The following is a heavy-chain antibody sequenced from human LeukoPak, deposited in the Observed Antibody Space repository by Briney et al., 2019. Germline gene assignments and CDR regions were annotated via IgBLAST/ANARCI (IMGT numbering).Heavy chain of an antibody. J-gene: IGHJ3*02. D-gene: IGHD3-3*01. Sequence: VASVKVSCKVSGYTLTELSMHWVRQAPGKGLEWMGGFDPEDGETIYAQKFQGRVTMTEDTSTDTAYMELSSLRSEDTAVYYCATSDFWSGPSLGAFDIWGQGTMVTVSS. CDR1: GYTLTELS. CDR3: ATSDFWSGPSLGAFDI. V-gene: IGHV1-24*01. CDR2: FDPEDGET.